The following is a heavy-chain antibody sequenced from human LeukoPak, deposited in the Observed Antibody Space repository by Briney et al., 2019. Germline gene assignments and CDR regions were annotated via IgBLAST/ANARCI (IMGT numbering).Heavy chain of an antibody. CDR1: RFRLSNAW. J-gene: IGHJ4*02. V-gene: IGHV3-15*01. CDR2: VKSKTDGGRT. Sequence: GGSLTLSCAACRFRLSNAWMSWVGQAPGKGLEWVGRVKSKTDGGRTDYPAPVKGRFTISRHDSKNTLYPQMNSLKTEDTAVYYCTTGNYWGQGTLVTVSS. CDR3: TTGNY.